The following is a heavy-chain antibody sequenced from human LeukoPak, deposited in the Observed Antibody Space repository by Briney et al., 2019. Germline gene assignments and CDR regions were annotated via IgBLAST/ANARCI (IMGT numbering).Heavy chain of an antibody. J-gene: IGHJ3*02. D-gene: IGHD6-19*01. V-gene: IGHV3-9*01. CDR3: ARDAKEWLGRLDAFDI. Sequence: GRSLGLSCAASGFTFDDYAMHWVRQAPGKGLEWVSGISWNSGSIGYADSVKGRFTISRDNAKNSLYLQMNSLRAEDTAVYYCARDAKEWLGRLDAFDIWGQGTMVTVSS. CDR2: ISWNSGSI. CDR1: GFTFDDYA.